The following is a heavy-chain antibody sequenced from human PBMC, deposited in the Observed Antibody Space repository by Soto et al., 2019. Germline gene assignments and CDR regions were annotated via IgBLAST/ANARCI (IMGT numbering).Heavy chain of an antibody. CDR2: IYYSGRT. D-gene: IGHD3-3*01. CDR3: ARAIFGVVIMVGDNWFDP. V-gene: IGHV4-31*03. J-gene: IGHJ5*02. Sequence: QVQLQESGPGLVKPSQTLSLTCTVSGGSISSGGYYWSWIRQHPGKGLEWIGYIYYSGRTYYNPSLKSRVSISVDTSKNQFSLKLSSVTAADTAVYYCARAIFGVVIMVGDNWFDPWGQGTLVTVSS. CDR1: GGSISSGGYY.